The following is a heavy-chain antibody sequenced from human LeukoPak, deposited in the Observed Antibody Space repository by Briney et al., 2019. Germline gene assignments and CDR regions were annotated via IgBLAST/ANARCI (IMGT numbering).Heavy chain of an antibody. CDR1: GDSYTSPY. Sequence: SETLSLTCTVSGDSYTSPYWSWIRQPPGEGLEWVGSFFSNGKTYYNPSLNNRLIISGDTSKNQFSLTLMSVTAADTAVYYCARDQLGDAVDIWGQGTMVTVSS. CDR2: FFSNGKT. V-gene: IGHV4-59*11. D-gene: IGHD3-16*01. J-gene: IGHJ3*02. CDR3: ARDQLGDAVDI.